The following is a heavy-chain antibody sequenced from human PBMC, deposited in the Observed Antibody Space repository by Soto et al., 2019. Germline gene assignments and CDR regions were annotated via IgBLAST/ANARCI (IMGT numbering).Heavy chain of an antibody. V-gene: IGHV4-31*03. Sequence: QVQLQESGPGLVKPSQTLSLTCTVSGGSISRGGYYWSWIRQHPGKGLECIGYIYYSGSTYYNPSLKSRVTISVDTSKNQFSPKLSSVTAADTAVYYCARVGGINWFDPWGQGTLVTVSS. CDR3: ARVGGINWFDP. CDR2: IYYSGST. CDR1: GGSISRGGYY. D-gene: IGHD3-16*01. J-gene: IGHJ5*02.